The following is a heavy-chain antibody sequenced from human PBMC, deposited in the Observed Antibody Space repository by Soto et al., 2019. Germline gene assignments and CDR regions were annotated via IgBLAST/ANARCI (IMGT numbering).Heavy chain of an antibody. J-gene: IGHJ5*02. D-gene: IGHD3-3*01. Sequence: SETLSLTCTVSGGSMSSYYWTWIRQPAGKGLEWIGRVYSSGGTHYNPSLKSRVTISLDTSKNQSSLRLLSVTDADTAVYYCARGQRFSDWFDPWGQGTLVTVSS. CDR3: ARGQRFSDWFDP. CDR1: GGSMSSYY. V-gene: IGHV4-4*07. CDR2: VYSSGGT.